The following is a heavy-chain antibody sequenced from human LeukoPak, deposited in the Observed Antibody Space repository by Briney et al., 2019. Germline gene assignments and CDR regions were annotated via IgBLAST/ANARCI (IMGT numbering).Heavy chain of an antibody. V-gene: IGHV5-51*01. D-gene: IGHD6-13*01. CDR2: IYPGDSDT. J-gene: IGHJ3*02. CDR1: GYSFTDYW. Sequence: GGSLKISCKGSGYSFTDYWIGWVRQMPGKGLEWMGIIYPGDSDTIYSPSFQGQVTISADKSISTAYLQWSSLKASDTAMYYCARILSTTWSSEAFDIWGQGTMVTVSS. CDR3: ARILSTTWSSEAFDI.